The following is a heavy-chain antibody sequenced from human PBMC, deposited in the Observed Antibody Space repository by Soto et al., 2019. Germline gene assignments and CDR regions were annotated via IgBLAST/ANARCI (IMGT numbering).Heavy chain of an antibody. V-gene: IGHV3-23*01. CDR1: GFTFSSYA. Sequence: PGGSLRLSCAASGFTFSSYAMSWVRQAPGKGLEWVSAISGSGGSTYYADSVKGRFTISRDNSKNTLYLQMNSLRAEDTAVYYCAKVRWSKRYYYYGMDVWGQGTTVTVSS. CDR3: AKVRWSKRYYYYGMDV. D-gene: IGHD3-3*01. J-gene: IGHJ6*02. CDR2: ISGSGGST.